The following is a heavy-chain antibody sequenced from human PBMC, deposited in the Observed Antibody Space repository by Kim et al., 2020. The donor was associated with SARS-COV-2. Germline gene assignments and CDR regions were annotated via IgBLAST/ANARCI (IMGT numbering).Heavy chain of an antibody. CDR2: IFSSGGT. CDR1: GGSINSGDSY. CDR3: ATGSPLDS. J-gene: IGHJ4*02. V-gene: IGHV4-31*03. Sequence: SETLSLTCTVSGGSINSGDSYWSWIRQRPGKGLEWIGYIFSSGGTKYNPSLKSRVTISADTSKNQFSLNLSSVTAADTAVYYCATGSPLDSWGQGTLVTV.